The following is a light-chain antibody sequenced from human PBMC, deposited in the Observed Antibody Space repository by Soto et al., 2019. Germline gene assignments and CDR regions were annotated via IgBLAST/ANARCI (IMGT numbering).Light chain of an antibody. V-gene: IGKV3-15*01. CDR2: GAA. CDR3: QQYNTWTWT. J-gene: IGKJ1*01. Sequence: SCRASQSVGTNVAWFQQKPGHPLRLLIYGAATWASGIPVRFSGSGSGTDFTLTISSLQSEDFEIYYCQQYNTWTWTFGQGTKVDIK. CDR1: QSVGTN.